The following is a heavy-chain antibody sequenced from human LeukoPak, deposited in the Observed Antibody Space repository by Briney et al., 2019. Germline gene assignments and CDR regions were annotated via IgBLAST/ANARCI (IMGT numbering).Heavy chain of an antibody. CDR1: GFTFSSYW. Sequence: GGSLRLSCAASGFTFSSYWMSWVRQAPGKGLEWVSLISSDGSYIYYADSVRGRFTISRDNAKNSLYLQMNSLRAEDTAVYFCASPHYCSGSSCCFGYWGQGTLVTVS. J-gene: IGHJ4*03. CDR3: ASPHYCSGSSCCFGY. D-gene: IGHD2-15*01. V-gene: IGHV3-21*01. CDR2: ISSDGSYI.